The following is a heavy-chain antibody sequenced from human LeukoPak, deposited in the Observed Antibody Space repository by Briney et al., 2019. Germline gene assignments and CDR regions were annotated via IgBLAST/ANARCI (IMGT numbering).Heavy chain of an antibody. CDR1: GGSISSSSYY. CDR3: ARRLQWLLLHYYYYMDV. Sequence: SETLSLTCTVPGGSISSSSYYWGWIRQPPGKGLEWIGCIYYTGSTYYNPSLKSRVTISVDTSKNQFSLKLSSVTAADTAVYYCARRLQWLLLHYYYYMDVWGKGTTVTVSS. D-gene: IGHD3-22*01. V-gene: IGHV4-39*01. CDR2: IYYTGST. J-gene: IGHJ6*03.